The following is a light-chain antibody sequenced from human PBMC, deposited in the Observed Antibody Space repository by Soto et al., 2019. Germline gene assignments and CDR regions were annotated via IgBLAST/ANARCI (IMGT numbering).Light chain of an antibody. J-gene: IGKJ1*01. Sequence: QMTQSPSTLSASVGDRVTITCRASHNIDRWLAWYQQKPGMAPKLLISDASTLESGVPTRFSGSGSGTEFTPTISNLQPDDYASYYRQHCNTHWAFGQGTKVEIK. CDR1: HNIDRW. CDR2: DAS. CDR3: QHCNTHWA. V-gene: IGKV1-5*01.